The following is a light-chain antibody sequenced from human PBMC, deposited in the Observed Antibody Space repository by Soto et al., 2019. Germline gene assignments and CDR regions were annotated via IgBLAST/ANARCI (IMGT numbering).Light chain of an antibody. Sequence: DIQMTQSPSTLSASVGDRVTITCRASQSISSWLAWYQQKPGKAPKLLIYDASSLESGVPSRFSGSGSGTEFTLTISSLQPDDFAHYYCQQYNSYSPVTFGQGTKVEIK. CDR1: QSISSW. CDR3: QQYNSYSPVT. V-gene: IGKV1-5*01. CDR2: DAS. J-gene: IGKJ1*01.